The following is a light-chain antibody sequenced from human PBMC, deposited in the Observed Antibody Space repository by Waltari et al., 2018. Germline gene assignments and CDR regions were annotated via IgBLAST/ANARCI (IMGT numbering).Light chain of an antibody. CDR3: QQYYNWPPLT. Sequence: EVVMTQSPATLSVSPGERATLSCRASQSVGSNLAWYQQKPGQAPRLLIYGASTRATGIPARFSGSGSGTEFTPTISSLQSEDFAVYNCQQYYNWPPLTFGGGTKVEIK. J-gene: IGKJ4*01. CDR2: GAS. CDR1: QSVGSN. V-gene: IGKV3-15*01.